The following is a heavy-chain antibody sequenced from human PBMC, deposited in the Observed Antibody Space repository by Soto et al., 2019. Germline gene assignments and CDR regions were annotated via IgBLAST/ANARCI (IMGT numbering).Heavy chain of an antibody. CDR1: GGTFSSYT. V-gene: IGHV1-69*02. J-gene: IGHJ3*02. D-gene: IGHD3-9*01. Sequence: QVQLVQSGAEVKKPGSSVKVSCKASGGTFSSYTISWVRQAPGQGLEWMGRIIPILGIANYAQKFQGRVTITADKSTSTAYMELSSLISEDTAVYYCARILTGTDDAFDIWGQGTMVTVSS. CDR2: IIPILGIA. CDR3: ARILTGTDDAFDI.